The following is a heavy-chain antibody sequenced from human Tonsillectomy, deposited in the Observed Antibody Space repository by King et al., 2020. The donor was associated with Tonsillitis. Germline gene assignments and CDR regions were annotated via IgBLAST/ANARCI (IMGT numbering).Heavy chain of an antibody. J-gene: IGHJ6*02. CDR1: GYTFTNCP. D-gene: IGHD6-19*01. Sequence: QLVQSGAEVKKPGASVKVSCKASGYTFTNCPMHWVRQAPGQRLEWMGWINAGNGNTKYSQKFQGRVTITRDTSATTAYMELSSLKSEDTAVYYCARDVEAGAGTGIDVWGQGTTVTVSS. CDR3: ARDVEAGAGTGIDV. CDR2: INAGNGNT. V-gene: IGHV1-3*01.